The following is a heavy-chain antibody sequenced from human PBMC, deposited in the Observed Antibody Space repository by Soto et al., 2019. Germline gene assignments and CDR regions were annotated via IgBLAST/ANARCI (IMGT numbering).Heavy chain of an antibody. CDR2: INAGNGNT. CDR1: GYTFTSYA. J-gene: IGHJ3*02. Sequence: ASVKVSCKASGYTFTSYAMHWVRQAPGQRLEWMGWINAGNGNTKYSQKFQGRVTITRDTSASTAYMELSSLRSEDTVVYYCWIAPYIMITFGGVIRDAFDIWGQGTMVTVSS. CDR3: WIAPYIMITFGGVIRDAFDI. D-gene: IGHD3-16*02. V-gene: IGHV1-3*01.